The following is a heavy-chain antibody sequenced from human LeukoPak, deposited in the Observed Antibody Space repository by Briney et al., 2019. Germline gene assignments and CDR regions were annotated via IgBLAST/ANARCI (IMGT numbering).Heavy chain of an antibody. D-gene: IGHD1-26*01. V-gene: IGHV3-48*01. Sequence: QSGGSLRLSCAASGFTFSGYSMIWIRQAPGKGLEWISYITSGSTTIYYADSVKGRFTISRDNAKNSLYLQMNSLRAEDTAVFYCARGTYSSLDYWGQGTLVTVSS. CDR1: GFTFSGYS. CDR2: ITSGSTTI. CDR3: ARGTYSSLDY. J-gene: IGHJ4*02.